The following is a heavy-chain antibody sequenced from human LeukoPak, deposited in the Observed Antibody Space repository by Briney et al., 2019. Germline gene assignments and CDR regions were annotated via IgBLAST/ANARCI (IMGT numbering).Heavy chain of an antibody. V-gene: IGHV1-8*01. J-gene: IGHJ1*01. Sequence: ASVKVSCKASGYTFTSYDINWVRQATGQGLEWMGWMNPNSGNTGYAQKFQGRVTMTRNTSISTAYMELSSLRSEDTAVYYCATLQRITMVRGVIIDGGFQHWGQGTLVTVSS. CDR3: ATLQRITMVRGVIIDGGFQH. CDR1: GYTFTSYD. CDR2: MNPNSGNT. D-gene: IGHD3-10*01.